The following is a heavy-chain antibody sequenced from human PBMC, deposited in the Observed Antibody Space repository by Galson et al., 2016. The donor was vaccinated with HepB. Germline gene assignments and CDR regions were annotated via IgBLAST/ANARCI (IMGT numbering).Heavy chain of an antibody. Sequence: ETLSLTCTVSAGSISGYYWSWIRQPPGKGLEWVGYIYYSGSTVYTPSLKTRVTMSIDTSKNLFSLKLSSVTAADTAVYYCAREVSSGSPARLDPWGQGILVTVSS. J-gene: IGHJ5*02. CDR2: IYYSGST. V-gene: IGHV4-59*01. CDR1: AGSISGYY. D-gene: IGHD6-19*01. CDR3: AREVSSGSPARLDP.